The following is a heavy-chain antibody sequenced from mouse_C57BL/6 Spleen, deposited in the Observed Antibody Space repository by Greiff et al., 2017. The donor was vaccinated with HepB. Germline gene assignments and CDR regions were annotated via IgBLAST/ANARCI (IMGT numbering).Heavy chain of an antibody. CDR1: GYSITSGYY. Sequence: EVKLEESGPGLVKPSQSLSLTCSVTGYSITSGYYWNWIRQFPGNKLEWMGYISYDGSNNYNPSLKNRISITRDTSKNQFFLKLNSVTTEDTATYYCARRRELGFDYWGQGTTLTVSS. J-gene: IGHJ2*01. CDR2: ISYDGSN. D-gene: IGHD4-1*01. V-gene: IGHV3-6*01. CDR3: ARRRELGFDY.